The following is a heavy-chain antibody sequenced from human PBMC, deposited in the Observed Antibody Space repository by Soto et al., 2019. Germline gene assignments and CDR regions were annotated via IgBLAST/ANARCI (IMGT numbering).Heavy chain of an antibody. Sequence: EVQLLESGGGLVQPGGSLRLSCAASGFTFRGYAMTWVRQAPGKGLDWVSTISNGDGNTYYADSVKGRFTISRDNSKSTLYLQMNSLRAEDTAVYYCGKLKGVAGWYFDYWGQGTLVTISS. CDR1: GFTFRGYA. CDR2: ISNGDGNT. J-gene: IGHJ4*02. CDR3: GKLKGVAGWYFDY. V-gene: IGHV3-23*01. D-gene: IGHD6-19*01.